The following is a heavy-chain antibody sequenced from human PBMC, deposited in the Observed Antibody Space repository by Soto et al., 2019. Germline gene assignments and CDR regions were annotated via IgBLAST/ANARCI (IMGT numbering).Heavy chain of an antibody. V-gene: IGHV3-21*01. CDR3: AREGGTAMVTYYYFDY. CDR1: GFTFSSYS. J-gene: IGHJ4*02. D-gene: IGHD5-18*01. CDR2: ISSSSSYI. Sequence: GGSLRLSCAASGFTFSSYSMNWVRQAPGKGLEWVSSISSSSSYIYYADSVKGRFTISRDNAKNSLYLQMNSLRAEDTAVYYCAREGGTAMVTYYYFDYWGQGTLVTVSS.